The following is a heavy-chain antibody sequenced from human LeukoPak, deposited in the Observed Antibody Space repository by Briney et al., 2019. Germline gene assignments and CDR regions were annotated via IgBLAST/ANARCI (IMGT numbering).Heavy chain of an antibody. J-gene: IGHJ4*02. Sequence: PGGSLRLSCAASGFIFSNYAMSWVRQAPGKGLEWVSAIVGCGSSTYYADSVKGRFTISRDNSKNTLYLQLNRLRAEDTAVYYCAKWGDYDILTGYYDSDYWGQGTLVTVSS. CDR3: AKWGDYDILTGYYDSDY. D-gene: IGHD3-9*01. CDR1: GFIFSNYA. CDR2: IVGCGSST. V-gene: IGHV3-23*01.